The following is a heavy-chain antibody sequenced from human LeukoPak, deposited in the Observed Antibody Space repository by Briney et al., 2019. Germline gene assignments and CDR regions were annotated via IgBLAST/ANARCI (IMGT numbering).Heavy chain of an antibody. J-gene: IGHJ4*02. D-gene: IGHD6-13*01. CDR1: GGSISSYY. CDR3: ARGIAAAGTPPDFDY. V-gene: IGHV4-59*08. Sequence: SETLSLTCTVSGGSISSYYWSWIRQPPGKGLEWIGYIYYSGSTNYNPSLKSRVTISVDTSKNQISLKLSSVTAADTAVYYCARGIAAAGTPPDFDYWGQRTLVTVSS. CDR2: IYYSGST.